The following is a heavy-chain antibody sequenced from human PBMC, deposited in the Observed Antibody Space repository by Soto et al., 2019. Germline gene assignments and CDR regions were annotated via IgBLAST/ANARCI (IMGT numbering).Heavy chain of an antibody. J-gene: IGHJ6*01. Sequence: QGQLVQSGAEVKEPGASVTVSCKASGYTFTGYYIHWVRQAPGQGLEWMGWINPNTGATNYAQTFQGWVTMTRDTSITTAYMELRRLRSEESAVYYCSKCLTCFYRGSYCCTVDVWGQGTTFTVSS. V-gene: IGHV1-2*04. CDR3: SKCLTCFYRGSYCCTVDV. CDR2: INPNTGAT. CDR1: GYTFTGYY. D-gene: IGHD5-12*01.